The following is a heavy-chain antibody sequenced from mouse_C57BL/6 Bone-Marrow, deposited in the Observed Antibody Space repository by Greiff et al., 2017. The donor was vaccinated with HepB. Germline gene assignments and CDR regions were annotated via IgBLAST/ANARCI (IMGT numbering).Heavy chain of an antibody. Sequence: QVQLQQSGAELARPGASVKMSCKASGYTFTSYTMHWVKQRPGQGLEWIGYINPSSGYTKYNQKFKDKATLTADKSSSTAYMQLSSLTSEDSAVYYCARRGGYYYGSSPWFDYWGQGTMVTVSA. V-gene: IGHV1-4*01. D-gene: IGHD1-1*01. CDR3: ARRGGYYYGSSPWFDY. J-gene: IGHJ3*01. CDR1: GYTFTSYT. CDR2: INPSSGYT.